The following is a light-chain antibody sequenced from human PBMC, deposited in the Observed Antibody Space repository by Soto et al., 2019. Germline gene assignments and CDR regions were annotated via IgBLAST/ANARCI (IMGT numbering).Light chain of an antibody. J-gene: IGKJ5*01. CDR3: QQSYSTPPVT. CDR1: QSIGDF. Sequence: DIQMTQSPSTLSASVEDRVTITCRASQSIGDFLAWYQQKPGEAPKVLIYKASYLESGVPSRFSGSGSGTEFSLTISSLQPGDLATYYCQQSYSTPPVTFGQGTRLEIK. CDR2: KAS. V-gene: IGKV1-5*03.